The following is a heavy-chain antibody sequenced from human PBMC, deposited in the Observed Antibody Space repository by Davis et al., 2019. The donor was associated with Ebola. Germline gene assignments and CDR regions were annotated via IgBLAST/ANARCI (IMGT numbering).Heavy chain of an antibody. CDR2: ITGGSGAT. D-gene: IGHD3-10*01. V-gene: IGHV3-23*01. CDR1: GFTFDIYT. CDR3: ARWDYAGSGSWFDY. J-gene: IGHJ4*02. Sequence: PGGSLRLSCAGSGFTFDIYTMGWVRQAPGKGLEWVSCITGGSGATHYADSVRGRFTVSRDDSKNTLYLQMDSLTVEDTAVYFCARWDYAGSGSWFDYWGQGTPVTVSS.